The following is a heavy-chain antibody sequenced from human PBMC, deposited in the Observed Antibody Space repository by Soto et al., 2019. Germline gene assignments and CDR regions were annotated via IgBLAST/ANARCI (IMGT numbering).Heavy chain of an antibody. J-gene: IGHJ5*02. CDR1: GFTFSSYG. V-gene: IGHV3-30*18. Sequence: GGSLRLSCAASGFTFSSYGMHWVRQAPGKGLEWVAVISYDGSNKYYADSVKGRFTISRDNSKNTLYLQMNSLRAEDTAVYYCAKEPYPEYCTNGVCYENWFDPWGQGTLVTVSS. CDR3: AKEPYPEYCTNGVCYENWFDP. D-gene: IGHD2-8*01. CDR2: ISYDGSNK.